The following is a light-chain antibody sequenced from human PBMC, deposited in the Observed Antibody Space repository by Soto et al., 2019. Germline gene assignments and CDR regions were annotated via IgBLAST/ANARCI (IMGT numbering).Light chain of an antibody. J-gene: IGKJ5*01. CDR2: GAS. CDR1: QSVTSSY. V-gene: IGKV3D-20*02. CDR3: QQRSNWIT. Sequence: DIVLTQPPGTLYLSPGERATLSCRASQSVTSSYLAWYQQKPGQAPRILIYGASSSATGIPDRFSGSGSGTAFTLTISSPEPEDFAVYYCQQRSNWITFGQGTRLEIK.